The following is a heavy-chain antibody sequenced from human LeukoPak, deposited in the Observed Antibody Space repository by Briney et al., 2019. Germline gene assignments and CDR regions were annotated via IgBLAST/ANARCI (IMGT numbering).Heavy chain of an antibody. Sequence: SSETLSLTCAVYGGSSGSYYWSWIRQPPGKGLEWIGEINHSGNTNYNPSLKSRVTISLDMSKNQFSLRLSSVTAADTALYYCAPIFGDYSDFDYWGQGTLVTVSS. D-gene: IGHD4-17*01. CDR2: INHSGNT. J-gene: IGHJ4*02. V-gene: IGHV4-34*01. CDR1: GGSSGSYY. CDR3: APIFGDYSDFDY.